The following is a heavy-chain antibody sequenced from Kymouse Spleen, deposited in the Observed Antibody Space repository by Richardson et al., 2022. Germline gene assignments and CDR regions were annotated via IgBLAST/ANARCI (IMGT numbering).Heavy chain of an antibody. D-gene: IGHD4-11,IGHD4-11*01. CDR3: AKDITTTVTTGYYYYGMDV. Sequence: EVQLVESGGGLVQPGRSLRLSCAASGFTFDDYAMHWVRQAPGKGLEWVSGISWNSGSIGYADSVKGRFTISRDNAKNSLYLQMNSLRAEDTALYYCAKDITTTVTTGYYYYGMDVWGQGTTVTVSS. CDR2: ISWNSGSI. V-gene: IGHV3-9*01. CDR1: GFTFDDYA. J-gene: IGHJ6*02.